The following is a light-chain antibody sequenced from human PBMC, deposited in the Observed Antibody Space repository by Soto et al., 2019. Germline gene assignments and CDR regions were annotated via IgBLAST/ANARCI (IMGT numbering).Light chain of an antibody. CDR2: CAS. CDR1: QSVLNRSNNKNY. CDR3: QQYYGNPPGIT. V-gene: IGKV4-1*01. Sequence: DIVMTQSPDSLAVSLGERATINCKSSQSVLNRSNNKNYLAWYQQKPGQPPKLLIYCASTRESGVPDRFSGSGSVTDFTLTISSLQAEDVAVYYCQQYYGNPPGITFGQGTRLEIK. J-gene: IGKJ5*01.